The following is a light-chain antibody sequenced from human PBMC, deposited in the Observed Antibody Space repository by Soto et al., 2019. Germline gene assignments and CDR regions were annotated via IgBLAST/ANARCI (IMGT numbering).Light chain of an antibody. CDR1: ENVRTF. V-gene: IGKV3-11*01. CDR3: QQQSHWPPWT. CDR2: GAS. Sequence: EVVLTQSPATLSLSPGERATLSCRASENVRTFVDWYQQKPGQAPRLLIYGASNRPTGIPARFSGSGSGTDFTLTISDLEPEDFAVYYCQQQSHWPPWTFGQGTRVEIQ. J-gene: IGKJ1*01.